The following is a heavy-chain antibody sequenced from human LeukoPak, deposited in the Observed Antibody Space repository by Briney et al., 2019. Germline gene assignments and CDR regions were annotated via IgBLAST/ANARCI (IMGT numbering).Heavy chain of an antibody. D-gene: IGHD1-14*01. CDR3: VRKNRDFNAAFDI. Sequence: PGGSLRLSCAASGFTVSNNYMSWVRQAPGKGLEWVSISYSDSDTNYADSVKGRFTIPRDTSQNTLSLQMNSLRAEDTAVYYCVRKNRDFNAAFDIWGQGTVVTVSS. CDR2: SYSDSDT. V-gene: IGHV3-53*01. J-gene: IGHJ3*02. CDR1: GFTVSNNY.